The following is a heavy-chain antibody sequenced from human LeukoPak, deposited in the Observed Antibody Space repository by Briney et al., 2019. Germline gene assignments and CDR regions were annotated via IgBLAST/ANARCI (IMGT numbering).Heavy chain of an antibody. CDR3: AKADCSSSYCHVEDY. D-gene: IGHD2-2*01. Sequence: GGSLRLSCAASGFTFSNYAMNWVRQAPGRGLEWISVISSSDGSTNYADSVKGRFTISRDNSKNTLYLQMNSLRAEDTAVYYCAKADCSSSYCHVEDYWGQGTLVTVSS. CDR1: GFTFSNYA. V-gene: IGHV3-23*01. CDR2: ISSSDGST. J-gene: IGHJ4*02.